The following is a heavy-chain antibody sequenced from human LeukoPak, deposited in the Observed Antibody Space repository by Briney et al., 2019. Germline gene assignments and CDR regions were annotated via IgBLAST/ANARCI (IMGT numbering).Heavy chain of an antibody. D-gene: IGHD2-15*01. V-gene: IGHV3-48*01. CDR3: ARDNGYCSGGSCYLLVY. J-gene: IGHJ4*02. CDR2: ISSASNTI. CDR1: GFTFSSYS. Sequence: GESLRLSCAASGFTFSSYSMNWVRQAPGKGLEWVSYISSASNTIYYADSVKGRFTISRDNAKNSLYLQMNSLRSEDTAVYYCARDNGYCSGGSCYLLVYWGQGTLVTVSS.